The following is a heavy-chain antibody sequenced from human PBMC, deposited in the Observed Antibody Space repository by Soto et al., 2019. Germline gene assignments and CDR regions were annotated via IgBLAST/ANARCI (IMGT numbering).Heavy chain of an antibody. CDR1: GDIFTNFD. D-gene: IGHD3-3*02. CDR2: MRANSGDT. V-gene: IGHV1-8*01. CDR3: ARYIYGQGFKA. Sequence: QVQLVQPGAEVRKPGASVKVSCKASGDIFTNFDFNWVRQATGQGLEWIGWMRANSGDTGHDQKFQGRVSMTRDTSMSTAYIALSSQRAEDTAVYYCARYIYGQGFKAWGQGTLVFVSS. J-gene: IGHJ5*02.